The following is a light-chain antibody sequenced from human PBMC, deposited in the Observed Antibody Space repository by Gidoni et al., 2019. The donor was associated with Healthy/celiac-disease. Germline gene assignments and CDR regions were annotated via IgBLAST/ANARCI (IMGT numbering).Light chain of an antibody. CDR2: CAS. J-gene: IGKJ3*01. V-gene: IGKV4-1*01. CDR3: QQYYSTPFT. CDR1: QSVLYRSNNKKY. Sequence: DIVMTQSPDTLAVSLCERATINCKSSQSVLYRSNNKKYLAWYQQKPGQPPKLLIYCASTRESGVPDRFSGSGSGTDFTLTISSLQAEDVAVYYCQQYYSTPFTFGPGTKVDIK.